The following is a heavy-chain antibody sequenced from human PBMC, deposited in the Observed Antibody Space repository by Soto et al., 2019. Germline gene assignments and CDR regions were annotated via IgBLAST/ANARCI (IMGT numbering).Heavy chain of an antibody. V-gene: IGHV3-48*03. CDR3: ARQDGYGRLKYGMDV. CDR1: GFTFSSYE. J-gene: IGHJ6*02. Sequence: EVQLVESGGGLVQPGGSLRLSCAASGFTFSSYEMNWVRQAPGKGQEWVSYISSSGSTIYYADSVKGRFTISRDNAKNSLYLQMNSLRAEDTAVYYCARQDGYGRLKYGMDVWGQGTTVTVSS. D-gene: IGHD2-2*03. CDR2: ISSSGSTI.